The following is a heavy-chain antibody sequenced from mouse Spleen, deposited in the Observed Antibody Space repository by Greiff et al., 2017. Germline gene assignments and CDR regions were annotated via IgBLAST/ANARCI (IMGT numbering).Heavy chain of an antibody. V-gene: IGHV5-12-1*01. CDR2: ISSGGGST. D-gene: IGHD4-1*01. CDR3: ARDDPLLGMWFAY. J-gene: IGHJ3*01. Sequence: EVQLVESGGGLVKLGGSLKLSCAASGFTFSSYYMSWVRQTPEKRLEWVATISSGGGSTYYPDSVKGRFTISRDNAKNTLYLQMSSLNSEDTAVYYCARDDPLLGMWFAYWGQGTLVTVSA. CDR1: GFTFSSYY.